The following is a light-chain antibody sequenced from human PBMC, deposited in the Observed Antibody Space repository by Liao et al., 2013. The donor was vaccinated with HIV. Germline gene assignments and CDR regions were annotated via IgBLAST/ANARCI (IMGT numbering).Light chain of an antibody. CDR3: KVWDSFSTFV. CDR2: ENI. V-gene: IGLV3-1*01. Sequence: SYALTQTPSVSVSPGQTASITCSGHTLGEKYVSWYQQRPGQSPVLVIYENIKRPSGIPERFSGSNSGNTATLTISGTQAMDEAEYYCKVWDSFSTFVFGTGTKVTVL. J-gene: IGLJ1*01. CDR1: TLGEKY.